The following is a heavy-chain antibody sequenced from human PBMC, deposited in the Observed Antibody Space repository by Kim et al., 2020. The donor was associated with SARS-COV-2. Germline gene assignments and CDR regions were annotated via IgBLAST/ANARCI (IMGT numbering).Heavy chain of an antibody. V-gene: IGHV4-31*03. Sequence: SETLSLTCTVSGGSISSGGYYWSWIRQHPGKGLEWIGYIYYSGSTYYNPSLKSRVTISVDTSKNQFSLKLSSVTAADTAVYYCARDWREAIDYWGQGTLVTVSS. CDR2: IYYSGST. J-gene: IGHJ4*02. CDR3: ARDWREAIDY. CDR1: GGSISSGGYY. D-gene: IGHD3-3*01.